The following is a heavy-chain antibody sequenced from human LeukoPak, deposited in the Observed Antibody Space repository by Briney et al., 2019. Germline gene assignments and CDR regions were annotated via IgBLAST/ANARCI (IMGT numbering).Heavy chain of an antibody. CDR1: GGSFSGYY. J-gene: IGHJ6*03. Sequence: PSETLSLTCAVYGGSFSGYYWSWIRQPPGKGLEWIGEINHSGSTNYNPSLKSRVTISVDTSKNQFSLKLSSVTAADTAVYYCARRAVRGVRRGSYYMDVWGKGTTVTISS. D-gene: IGHD3-10*01. CDR2: INHSGST. CDR3: ARRAVRGVRRGSYYMDV. V-gene: IGHV4-34*01.